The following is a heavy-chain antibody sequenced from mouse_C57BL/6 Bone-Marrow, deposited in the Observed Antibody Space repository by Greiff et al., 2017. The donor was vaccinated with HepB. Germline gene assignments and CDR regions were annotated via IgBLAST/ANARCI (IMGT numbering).Heavy chain of an antibody. D-gene: IGHD1-1*01. CDR1: GYTFTSYW. J-gene: IGHJ4*01. CDR2: IDPSDSYT. Sequence: QVQLQQPGAELVMPGASVKLSCKASGYTFTSYWMHWVKQRPGQGLEWIGEIDPSDSYTNYNQKFKGKSTLTVDKSSSTAYMQLSSLTSEDSAVYYCARKIPYYYGSSPYYAMDYWGQGTSVTVSS. CDR3: ARKIPYYYGSSPYYAMDY. V-gene: IGHV1-69*01.